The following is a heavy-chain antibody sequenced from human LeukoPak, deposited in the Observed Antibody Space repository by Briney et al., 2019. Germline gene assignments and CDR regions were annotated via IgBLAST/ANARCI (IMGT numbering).Heavy chain of an antibody. D-gene: IGHD3-10*01. CDR3: ARDFGSYGFDY. Sequence: PGGSLRLSCAASGFTVSSNYMSWVRQAPGKGLEWVSVIYSGGSTYYADPVKGRFTISRDNSKNTLYLQMNSLRAEDTAVYYCARDFGSYGFDYWGQGTLVTVSS. V-gene: IGHV3-66*01. CDR2: IYSGGST. J-gene: IGHJ4*02. CDR1: GFTVSSNY.